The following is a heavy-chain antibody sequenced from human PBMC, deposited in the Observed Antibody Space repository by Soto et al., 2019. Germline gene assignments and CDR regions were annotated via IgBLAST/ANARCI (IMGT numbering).Heavy chain of an antibody. J-gene: IGHJ4*02. CDR3: AKGLYSSGWSAFDY. CDR2: ISGSGGST. Sequence: EVQLLESRGGLVQPGGSLRLSCAASGFTFSSYAMDWVRQAPGKGLEWVSVISGSGGSTYYADSVKGRFTISSDNSKNTLYLQMNSLRAEDTAVYYCAKGLYSSGWSAFDYWGQGTLVTVSS. V-gene: IGHV3-23*01. D-gene: IGHD6-19*01. CDR1: GFTFSSYA.